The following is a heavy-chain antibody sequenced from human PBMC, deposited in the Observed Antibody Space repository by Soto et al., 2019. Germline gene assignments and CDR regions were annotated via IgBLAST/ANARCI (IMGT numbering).Heavy chain of an antibody. Sequence: GGSLRLSCAASGFTVSSNYMSWVRQAPGKGLEWVSVIYSGGSTYYADSVKGRFTISRDNSKNTLYLQMNSLRAEDTAVYYCAREVDGEAVYYFDYWGQGTLVTVSS. CDR2: IYSGGST. CDR1: GFTVSSNY. V-gene: IGHV3-66*01. CDR3: AREVDGEAVYYFDY. J-gene: IGHJ4*02. D-gene: IGHD7-27*01.